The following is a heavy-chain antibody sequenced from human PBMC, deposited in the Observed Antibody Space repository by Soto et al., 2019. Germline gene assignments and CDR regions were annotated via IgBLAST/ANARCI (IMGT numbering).Heavy chain of an antibody. CDR2: IRSKAYGGTT. V-gene: IGHV3-49*03. Sequence: LRLSCTASGFTFGDYAMSWFRQAPGKGLEWVGFIRSKAYGGTTEYAASVKGRFTISRDDSKSIAYLQMNSLKTEDTAVYYCTRDIQQQLQRSGPFDYWGQGTLVTVSS. J-gene: IGHJ4*02. CDR3: TRDIQQQLQRSGPFDY. D-gene: IGHD6-13*01. CDR1: GFTFGDYA.